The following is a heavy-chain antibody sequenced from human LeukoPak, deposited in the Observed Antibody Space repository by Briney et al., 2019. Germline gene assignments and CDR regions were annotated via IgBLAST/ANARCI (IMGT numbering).Heavy chain of an antibody. CDR3: ARSSWDGYNLGY. V-gene: IGHV4-39*01. CDR2: MYYSGST. D-gene: IGHD5-24*01. Sequence: SGTLSLTCAVSGGSISSSSYYWGWIRQPPGKGLEWIGNMYYSGSTYYNPSLKSRVTISVDTSNNQFSLKLSSVTAADTAVYYCARSSWDGYNLGYWGQGTLVTVSS. J-gene: IGHJ4*02. CDR1: GGSISSSSYY.